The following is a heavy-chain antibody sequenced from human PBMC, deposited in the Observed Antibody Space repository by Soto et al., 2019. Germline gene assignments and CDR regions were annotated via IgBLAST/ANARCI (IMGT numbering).Heavy chain of an antibody. J-gene: IGHJ4*02. CDR3: AKDRSNDYGGNGIDY. D-gene: IGHD4-17*01. V-gene: IGHV3-23*01. CDR2: ISGSGGST. CDR1: GFTFSSYT. Sequence: GGSLRLSCAASGFTFSSYTMSWVRQAPGKGLEWVSAISGSGGSTYYADSVKGRFTISRDNSKNTLYLQMNSLRAEDTAVYYCAKDRSNDYGGNGIDYWGQGTLVTVSS.